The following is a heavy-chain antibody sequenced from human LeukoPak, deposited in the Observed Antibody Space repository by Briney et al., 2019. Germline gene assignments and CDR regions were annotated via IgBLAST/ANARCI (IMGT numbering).Heavy chain of an antibody. CDR3: ARDRCSGGSCYSWLDP. Sequence: SQTLSLTCAISGDGVSSNSAAWNWSRQSPSRCLEWLVRTYDRAKWYNDYAVSVKSRITINPDTSKHPFSLQLNSVTPEATAVYSCARDRCSGGSCYSWLDPWGQGTLVTVSS. CDR1: GDGVSSNSAA. CDR2: TYDRAKWYN. V-gene: IGHV6-1*01. J-gene: IGHJ5*02. D-gene: IGHD2-15*01.